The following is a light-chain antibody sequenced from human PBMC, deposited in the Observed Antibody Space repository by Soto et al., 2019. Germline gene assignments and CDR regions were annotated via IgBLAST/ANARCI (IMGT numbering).Light chain of an antibody. CDR1: KLGNKY. J-gene: IGLJ7*01. V-gene: IGLV3-1*01. CDR2: EDN. CDR3: QAWDSNTAE. Sequence: SYELTQPPSVSVSPGQTASITCSGHKLGNKYACWYQQRPGQSPVLVIYEDNKRPSGIPERFSGSNSGNTATLTISGTQAMDEADYSCQAWDSNTAEFGGGTQLTVL.